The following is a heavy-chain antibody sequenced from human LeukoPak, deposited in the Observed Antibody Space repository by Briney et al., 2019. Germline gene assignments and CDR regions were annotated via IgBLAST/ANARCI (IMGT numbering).Heavy chain of an antibody. CDR2: IGQDGTEK. CDR1: GFTFSHYW. CDR3: ARGYCSGTSCFGAFGM. D-gene: IGHD2-2*01. V-gene: IGHV3-7*01. J-gene: IGHJ3*02. Sequence: GGSLRLSCAASGFTFSHYWMTWVRQAPGKGLEWVANIGQDGTEKNYVDSVKGRFTISRDNAKNSLYLQMSSLRAEDTAVYHCARGYCSGTSCFGAFGMWGQGTMVPVSS.